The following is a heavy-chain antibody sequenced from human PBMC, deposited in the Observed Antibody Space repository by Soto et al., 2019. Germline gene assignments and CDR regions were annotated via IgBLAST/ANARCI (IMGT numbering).Heavy chain of an antibody. CDR3: AKQQGPGTPSYCAMDV. D-gene: IGHD1-1*01. J-gene: IGHJ6*04. V-gene: IGHV3-23*01. CDR1: GFTFSSYA. CDR2: IRGSGDRT. Sequence: EVQLLESGGGLVQPGGSLRLSCAASGFTFSSYAMSWVRQAPGKGLEWVSVIRGSGDRTYYADSVKGRFTISRDTSKNTLDMQMNTLRAEDTAVYYCAKQQGPGTPSYCAMDVWGKGTTVTVSS.